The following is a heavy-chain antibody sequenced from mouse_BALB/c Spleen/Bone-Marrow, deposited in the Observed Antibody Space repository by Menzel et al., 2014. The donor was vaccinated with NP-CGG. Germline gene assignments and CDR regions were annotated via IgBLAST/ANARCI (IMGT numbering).Heavy chain of an antibody. Sequence: DVKLQESGGGLVQPRGSLKLSCAASGFDFSRYWMSWVRQAPGKGLEWIGEINPDSSTINYTPSLKDKFIISRDNAKNTLYLQMSKVRSEDTALYYCARVHYYGYEAYWGQGTLVTVSA. CDR2: INPDSSTI. CDR1: GFDFSRYW. J-gene: IGHJ3*01. V-gene: IGHV4-1*02. D-gene: IGHD1-2*01. CDR3: ARVHYYGYEAY.